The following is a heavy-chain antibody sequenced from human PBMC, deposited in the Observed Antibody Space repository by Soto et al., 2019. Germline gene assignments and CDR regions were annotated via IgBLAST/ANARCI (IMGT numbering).Heavy chain of an antibody. Sequence: PGESLKISCKGSGYSFTNFWVGWVRQVPGKGLDWLGIIYPGDSGTRYNPSFRGQVTISTDNSINTAYLQWNSLKASDTAIYYCAKHISRDFDFWSGLYYYYAMDVWGQGTTVTVSS. CDR1: GYSFTNFW. CDR3: AKHISRDFDFWSGLYYYYAMDV. CDR2: IYPGDSGT. V-gene: IGHV5-51*01. J-gene: IGHJ6*02. D-gene: IGHD3-3*01.